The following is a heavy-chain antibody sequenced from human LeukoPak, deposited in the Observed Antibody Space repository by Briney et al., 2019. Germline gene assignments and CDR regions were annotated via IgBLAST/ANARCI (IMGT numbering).Heavy chain of an antibody. CDR2: ISGSGGST. V-gene: IGHV3-23*01. CDR1: GFTFSSYA. CDR3: AKSGRITMIVAPDY. Sequence: GSLLLSCAAAGFTFSSYAMSWVRQAPGKGLEWVSAISGSGGSTYYADSVEGRFTISREKSKKTRYLQMNSLRAEDTAVYYCAKSGRITMIVAPDYWGQGTLVTVSS. J-gene: IGHJ4*02. D-gene: IGHD3-22*01.